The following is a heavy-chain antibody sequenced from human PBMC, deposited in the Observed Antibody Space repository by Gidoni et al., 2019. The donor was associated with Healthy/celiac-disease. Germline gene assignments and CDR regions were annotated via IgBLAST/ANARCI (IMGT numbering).Heavy chain of an antibody. J-gene: IGHJ3*02. CDR3: ARVLWFGELLGAFDI. CDR2: IYYSGSP. Sequence: QVQLQESGPGLVKPSETLSLTCTVSGGSISSYYWSWIRQPPGKGLEWIGYIYYSGSPNYNPSLKSRVTISVDTSKNQFSLKLSSVTAADTAVYYCARVLWFGELLGAFDIWGQGTMVTVSS. CDR1: GGSISSYY. D-gene: IGHD3-10*01. V-gene: IGHV4-59*01.